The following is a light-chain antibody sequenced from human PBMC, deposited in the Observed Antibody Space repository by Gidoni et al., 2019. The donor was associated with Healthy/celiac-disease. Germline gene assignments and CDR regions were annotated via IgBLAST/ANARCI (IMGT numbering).Light chain of an antibody. J-gene: IGKJ2*01. CDR1: QSVLYSSNNKNY. V-gene: IGKV4-1*01. Sequence: DIVMTQSQDSLAVSLGERATNNCKSSQSVLYSSNNKNYLAWYQQKPGQPPKLLIYWASTRESGVPDRFSGSGSGTDFTLTISSLQAEDVAVYYCQQYYSTPYTFXQXTKLEIK. CDR3: QQYYSTPYT. CDR2: WAS.